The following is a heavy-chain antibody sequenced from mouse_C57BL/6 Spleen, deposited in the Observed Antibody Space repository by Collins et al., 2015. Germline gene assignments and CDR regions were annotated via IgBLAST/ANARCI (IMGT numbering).Heavy chain of an antibody. D-gene: IGHD1-1*01. CDR2: GGT. V-gene: IGHV1-18*01. CDR3: ARCDYGSSLDY. J-gene: IGHJ2*01. Sequence: GGTIYNQKFKGKATLTVDKSSSTAYMELRSLTSEDTAVYYCARCDYGSSLDYWGQGTTLTVSS.